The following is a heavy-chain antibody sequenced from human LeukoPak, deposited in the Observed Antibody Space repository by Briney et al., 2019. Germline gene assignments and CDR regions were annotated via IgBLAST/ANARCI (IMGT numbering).Heavy chain of an antibody. CDR3: ARDRVYCIDC. J-gene: IGHJ4*02. CDR2: ISGDGSRT. CDR1: GFTFSSYW. D-gene: IGHD2-15*01. V-gene: IGHV3-74*01. Sequence: GGSLRLSCAASGFTFSSYWMHWLRQAPGNGLEWVSHISGDGSRTSYADSVKGRFTISRDNAKNTLYLQMNSLRDEDTAVYYCARDRVYCIDCWGQGTLVTVSS.